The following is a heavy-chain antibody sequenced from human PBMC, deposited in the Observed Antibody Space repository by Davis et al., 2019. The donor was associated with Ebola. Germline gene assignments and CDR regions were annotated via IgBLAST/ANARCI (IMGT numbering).Heavy chain of an antibody. CDR1: LYTFLSYV. D-gene: IGHD3-3*01. CDR2: IIPIFGTA. Sequence: SVTVSRMASLYTFLSYVLHWVRPATGQGLEWVGGIIPIFGTANDAQKFQGRLTITADESTTTAYMELRSLGSEEKAVYYWAKDAGGSGYYGSWFDPWGQGALVTVSS. CDR3: AKDAGGSGYYGSWFDP. J-gene: IGHJ5*02. V-gene: IGHV1-69*13.